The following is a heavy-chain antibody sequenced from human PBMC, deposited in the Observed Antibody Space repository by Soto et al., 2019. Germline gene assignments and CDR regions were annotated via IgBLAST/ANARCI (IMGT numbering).Heavy chain of an antibody. V-gene: IGHV4-39*01. D-gene: IGHD6-6*01. Sequence: QLQLQESGPGLVKPSETLSLTCAVSGGSVSSGGNYWGWIRQSPGKGLEWIGSVHDTGSTHYNPSLTSRVTISVDTSKNQFSLNVNSVTAADTAVYYCARGLSSPSAAGVWGQGNLVTVSS. CDR2: VHDTGST. CDR3: ARGLSSPSAAGV. CDR1: GGSVSSGGNY. J-gene: IGHJ4*02.